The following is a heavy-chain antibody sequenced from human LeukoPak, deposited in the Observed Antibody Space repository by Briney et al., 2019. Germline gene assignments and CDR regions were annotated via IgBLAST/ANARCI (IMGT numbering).Heavy chain of an antibody. CDR1: SPSISRKCAG. Sequence: SETHSLVQTLASPSISRKCAGSAWIRQPPGKGLEWIGTIYYSGSTYYNPSLKSRVTISVDTSKNQFSLKLSCVTAADTAVYYCASTRYNWNYRFDSWGQGTLVTVSS. J-gene: IGHJ4*02. D-gene: IGHD1-7*01. CDR3: ASTRYNWNYRFDS. CDR2: IYYSGST. V-gene: IGHV4-39*01.